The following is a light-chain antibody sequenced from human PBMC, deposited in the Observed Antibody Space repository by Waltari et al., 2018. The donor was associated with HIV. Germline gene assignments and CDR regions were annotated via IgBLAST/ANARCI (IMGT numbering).Light chain of an antibody. CDR2: EVS. CDR1: SSAVGGSNS. J-gene: IGLJ2*01. Sequence: QSALPQPASVSGSPGQSITISCTGTSSAVGGSNSFAWYQHHPGKAPQLIIYEVSKRPSGVSNRFSGSKSGNTASLTISGLQAEDEADYYCCAYAGSTTYVIFGGGTKLTVL. V-gene: IGLV2-23*02. CDR3: CAYAGSTTYVI.